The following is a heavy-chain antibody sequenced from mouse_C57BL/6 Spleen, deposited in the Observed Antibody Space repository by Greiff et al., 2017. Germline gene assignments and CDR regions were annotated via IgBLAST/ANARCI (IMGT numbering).Heavy chain of an antibody. V-gene: IGHV1-81*01. CDR2: IYPRSGNT. Sequence: QVQLKQSGAELARPGASVKLSCKASGYTFTSYGISWVKQRTGQGLEWIGEIYPRSGNTYYNEKFKGKATLTADKSSSPAYMELRSLTSEDSAVYFCARGGTVVATDAMDYWGQGTSVTVSS. D-gene: IGHD1-1*01. CDR3: ARGGTVVATDAMDY. CDR1: GYTFTSYG. J-gene: IGHJ4*01.